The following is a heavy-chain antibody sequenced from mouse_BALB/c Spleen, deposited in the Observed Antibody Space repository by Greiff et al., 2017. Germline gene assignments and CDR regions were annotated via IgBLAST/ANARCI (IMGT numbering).Heavy chain of an antibody. D-gene: IGHD2-4*01. CDR2: INPGSGGT. Sequence: VHLVESGAELVRPGTSVKVSCTASGYAFTNYVIAWVKQRPGQGLELIGVINPGSGGTNYNEKVKGKATLTADKASSTTYLQLSSLTSDDSAVYFCAVYYDYGAPFAYWGQGTLVTVSA. J-gene: IGHJ3*01. CDR1: GYAFTNYV. V-gene: IGHV1-54*01. CDR3: AVYYDYGAPFAY.